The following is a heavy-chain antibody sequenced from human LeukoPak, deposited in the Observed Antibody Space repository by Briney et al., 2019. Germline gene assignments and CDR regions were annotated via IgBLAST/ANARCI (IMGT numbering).Heavy chain of an antibody. CDR3: ARHAELDQWPVRNYFDY. V-gene: IGHV4-39*07. CDR2: IYSGGSS. Sequence: SETLSLTCTVSGGSISSSSYYWGWMRQPPGKELEWMGSIYSGGSSYYNPSLKSRVTISVDTSNNQFSLKVNSVTAADTAVYYCARHAELDQWPVRNYFDYWGQGTLVTVSS. CDR1: GGSISSSSYY. D-gene: IGHD6-19*01. J-gene: IGHJ4*02.